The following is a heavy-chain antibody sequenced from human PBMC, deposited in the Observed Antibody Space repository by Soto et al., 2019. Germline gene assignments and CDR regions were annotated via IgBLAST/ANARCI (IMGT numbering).Heavy chain of an antibody. CDR1: GFTFINYA. V-gene: IGHV3-23*01. Sequence: EVQLLESGGGLVQPGGSLRLSCAGSGFTFINYAMNWVRQAPGKGLEWVSSISGGGDATFFADSVRGRFTISRDNSKNTVTLQMTSLRLDDTAVYYCARKILGSTSRPNYWYFDLWGRGTLVTVSS. J-gene: IGHJ2*01. CDR2: ISGGGDAT. CDR3: ARKILGSTSRPNYWYFDL. D-gene: IGHD2-2*01.